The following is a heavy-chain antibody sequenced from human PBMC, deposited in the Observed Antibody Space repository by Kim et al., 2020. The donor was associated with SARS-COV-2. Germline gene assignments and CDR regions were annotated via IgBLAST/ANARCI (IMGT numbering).Heavy chain of an antibody. J-gene: IGHJ4*02. CDR2: KTVGGTA. CDR3: TTVSMR. D-gene: IGHD2-2*01. Sequence: KTVGGTADYAAPVTGRFTISRDDSKNTLYLLMNSLKTEDSAVYYCTTVSMRWGQGTLVTVSS. V-gene: IGHV3-15*01.